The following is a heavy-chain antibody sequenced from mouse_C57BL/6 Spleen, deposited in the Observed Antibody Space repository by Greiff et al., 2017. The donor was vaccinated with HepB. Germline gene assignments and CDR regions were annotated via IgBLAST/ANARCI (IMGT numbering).Heavy chain of an antibody. Sequence: QVTLKESGPELVKPGASVKISCKASGYAFSSSWMNWVKQRPGKGLEWIGRIYPGDGDTNYNGKFKGKATLTADKSSSTAYMQLSSLTSEDSAVYFCARSLDSSGSYYFDYWGQGTTLTVSS. CDR1: GYAFSSSW. J-gene: IGHJ2*01. CDR3: ARSLDSSGSYYFDY. D-gene: IGHD3-2*02. CDR2: IYPGDGDT. V-gene: IGHV1-82*01.